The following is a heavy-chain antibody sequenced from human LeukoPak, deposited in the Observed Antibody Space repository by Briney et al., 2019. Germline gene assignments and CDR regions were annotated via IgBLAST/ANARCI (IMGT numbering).Heavy chain of an antibody. Sequence: GGSLRLSCAASESTLSNYGLHWVSQAPGKGLEWVAVIWNDGSRKYYSDSVKGRVTISREDSNSTLYLQMNSLRAEDTAVYYCARSAYGDYEGHDALDMWGQGTMVTVSS. CDR3: ARSAYGDYEGHDALDM. CDR2: IWNDGSRK. D-gene: IGHD4-17*01. CDR1: ESTLSNYG. V-gene: IGHV3-33*01. J-gene: IGHJ3*02.